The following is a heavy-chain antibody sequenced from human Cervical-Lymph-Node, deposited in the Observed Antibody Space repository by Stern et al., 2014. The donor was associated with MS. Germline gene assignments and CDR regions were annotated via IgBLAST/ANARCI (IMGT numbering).Heavy chain of an antibody. V-gene: IGHV1-2*02. CDR2: INGNSGGV. Sequence: QVQLVQSGAEVKEPGASVKVSCKGSGYTFTDFYMHWVRQAPGQGLEWMGWINGNSGGVAYAQKFEGRVTMTRDTSINTAHMELGSLRSDDTAVYYCARDPYYDALTGYTHHFDYWGQGALVTVSS. D-gene: IGHD3-9*01. CDR3: ARDPYYDALTGYTHHFDY. J-gene: IGHJ4*02. CDR1: GYTFTDFY.